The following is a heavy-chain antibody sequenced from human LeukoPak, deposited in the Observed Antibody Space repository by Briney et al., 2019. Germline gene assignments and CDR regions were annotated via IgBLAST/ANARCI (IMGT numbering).Heavy chain of an antibody. CDR3: VRDCRSSSCYPFDY. J-gene: IGHJ4*02. CDR2: ISAYNGNT. CDR1: GYTFTSYG. D-gene: IGHD2-2*01. V-gene: IGHV1-18*01. Sequence: ASVKVSCKASGYTFTSYGISWVRQAPGQGLEWMGWISAYNGNTNYAQKFQGRATMTTDASTGTAYMELRSLRSDDTAVNYCVRDCRSSSCYPFDYWGQGTLVTVSS.